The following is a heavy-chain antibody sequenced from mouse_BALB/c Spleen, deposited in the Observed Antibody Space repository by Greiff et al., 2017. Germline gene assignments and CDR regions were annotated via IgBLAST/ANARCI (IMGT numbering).Heavy chain of an antibody. V-gene: IGHV1-69*02. Sequence: QGQLQQPGAELVKPGASVKLSCKASGYTFTSYWMHWVKQRPGQGLEWIGEIDPSDSYTNYNQKFKGKATLTVDKSSSTAYMQLSSLTSEDSAVYYCARESTMITTIAYWGQGTLVTVSA. CDR1: GYTFTSYW. J-gene: IGHJ3*01. D-gene: IGHD2-4*01. CDR3: ARESTMITTIAY. CDR2: IDPSDSYT.